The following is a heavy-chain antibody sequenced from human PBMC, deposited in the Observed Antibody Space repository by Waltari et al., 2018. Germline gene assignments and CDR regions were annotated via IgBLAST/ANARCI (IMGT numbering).Heavy chain of an antibody. Sequence: VQLAESGGGLVQPGRSLRLSCTTSGFNLVDYRMIWVRQAPGQGLEWVGFIRSKAYGETTDYAASVRGRFTISRDDSKSIAYLQMNSLKTEDTAIYFCARDLMYGEHPLFDRWGQGTLVTVSS. CDR1: GFNLVDYR. J-gene: IGHJ5*02. CDR3: ARDLMYGEHPLFDR. V-gene: IGHV3-49*04. D-gene: IGHD4-17*01. CDR2: IRSKAYGETT.